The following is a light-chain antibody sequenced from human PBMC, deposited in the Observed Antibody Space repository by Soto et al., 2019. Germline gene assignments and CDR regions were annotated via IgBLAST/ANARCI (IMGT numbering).Light chain of an antibody. CDR3: AAWDDSLNGPV. CDR2: TDD. J-gene: IGLJ3*02. V-gene: IGLV1-44*01. Sequence: QSVLTQPPSASGTPGQRGTISCSGGSSNIGSNYVDWDQQLPGTAPKLLIYTDDQRPSGVPDRFSGSKSGTSASLAISGLQSEDEAEYFCAAWDDSLNGPVFGGGTKVTVL. CDR1: SSNIGSNY.